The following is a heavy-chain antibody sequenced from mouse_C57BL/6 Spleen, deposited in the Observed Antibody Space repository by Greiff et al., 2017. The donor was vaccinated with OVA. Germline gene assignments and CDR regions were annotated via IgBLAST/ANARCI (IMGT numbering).Heavy chain of an antibody. CDR2: IDPENGDT. V-gene: IGHV14-4*01. Sequence: VQLQHSGAELVRPGASVKLSCKASGFTFKDDYMHWVKQRPEQGLEWIGWIDPENGDTEYASKFQGKATITADTSSNTAYLQLSSLPYEDTAVDYCRQLRLPLDYWGQGTTLTVSS. CDR1: GFTFKDDY. D-gene: IGHD3-2*02. CDR3: RQLRLPLDY. J-gene: IGHJ2*01.